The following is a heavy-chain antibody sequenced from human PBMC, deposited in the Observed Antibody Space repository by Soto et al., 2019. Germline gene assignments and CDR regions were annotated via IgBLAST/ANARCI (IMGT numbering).Heavy chain of an antibody. CDR2: IHSSGTT. J-gene: IGHJ5*02. Sequence: SETLSLTCTVSGGSISSYYWSWIRQPPGKGLEWIAYIHSSGTTNYNPSLKSRVTISVDTSKNQFALDLSSVTAADTAVYYCARLQSHGYSDHWGQGTLVTVSS. CDR3: ARLQSHGYSDH. D-gene: IGHD5-12*01. CDR1: GGSISSYY. V-gene: IGHV4-59*01.